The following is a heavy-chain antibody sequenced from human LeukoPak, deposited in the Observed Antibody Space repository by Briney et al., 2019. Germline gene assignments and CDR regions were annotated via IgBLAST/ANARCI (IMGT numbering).Heavy chain of an antibody. V-gene: IGHV1-2*02. CDR3: ARDNFWSGYYIDY. Sequence: ASVKVSCKASGYTFTGYYMHWVRQAPGQGLEWMGWMNANRGDTKYAEKFQGRVTMTRDTSISTAYMELFRLTSDDTAVYYCARDNFWSGYYIDYWGQGTLVTVSS. D-gene: IGHD3-3*01. CDR1: GYTFTGYY. CDR2: MNANRGDT. J-gene: IGHJ4*02.